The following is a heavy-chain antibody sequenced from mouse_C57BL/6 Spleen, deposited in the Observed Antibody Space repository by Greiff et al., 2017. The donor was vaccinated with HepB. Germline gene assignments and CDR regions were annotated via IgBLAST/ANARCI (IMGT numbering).Heavy chain of an antibody. J-gene: IGHJ2*01. CDR2: IDPENGDT. CDR3: TTRYYYGRSYLDY. Sequence: VQLQQSGAELVRPGASVKLSCTASGFNIKDDYMHWVKQRPEQGLEWIGWIDPENGDTEYASKFQGKATITADTSSNTAYLQLSSLTSEDTAVYYGTTRYYYGRSYLDYWGQGTTLTVSS. V-gene: IGHV14-4*01. CDR1: GFNIKDDY. D-gene: IGHD1-1*01.